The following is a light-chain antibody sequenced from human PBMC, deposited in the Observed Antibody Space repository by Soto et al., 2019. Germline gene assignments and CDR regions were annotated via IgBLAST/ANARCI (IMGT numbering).Light chain of an antibody. J-gene: IGKJ2*01. Sequence: EIVLTQSPGTLSLSPGERATLSCRASQRVSSSYLAWYQQKPGQAPRLLIYGASSRATGIPDRFSGSGSGTDFTLTISRLAPDDFAVYYCQQYGSSPMYTFGHGTKLEI. V-gene: IGKV3-20*01. CDR2: GAS. CDR3: QQYGSSPMYT. CDR1: QRVSSSY.